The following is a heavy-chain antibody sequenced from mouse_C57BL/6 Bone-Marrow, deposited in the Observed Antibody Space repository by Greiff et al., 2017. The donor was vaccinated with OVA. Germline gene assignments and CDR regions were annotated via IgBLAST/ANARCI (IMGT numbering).Heavy chain of an antibody. CDR2: INPNNGGT. J-gene: IGHJ1*03. CDR3: ARSSPDYYGSSYWYFDV. V-gene: IGHV1-26*01. Sequence: VQLQQSGPELVKPGASVKISCKASGYTFTDYYMNWVKQSHGKSLEWIGDINPNNGGTSYNQKFKGKATLTVDKSSSTAYMELRSLTSEDSAVYYCARSSPDYYGSSYWYFDVWGTGTTVTVSS. D-gene: IGHD1-1*01. CDR1: GYTFTDYY.